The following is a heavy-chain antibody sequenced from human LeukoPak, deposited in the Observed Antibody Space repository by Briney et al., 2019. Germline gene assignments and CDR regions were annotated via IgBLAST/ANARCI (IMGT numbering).Heavy chain of an antibody. D-gene: IGHD3-10*01. V-gene: IGHV3-48*03. CDR3: AKDLVVGYGSGSYSSYYYGMDV. J-gene: IGHJ6*02. CDR2: ISSSGSTT. Sequence: QPGGSLRLSCVASGFTINTYDINWVRQAPGRGLEWVSHISSSGSTTYYADSVKGRFTVSRDNAKSSLYLQMNSLRAEDTAVYYCAKDLVVGYGSGSYSSYYYGMDVWGQGTTVTVSS. CDR1: GFTINTYD.